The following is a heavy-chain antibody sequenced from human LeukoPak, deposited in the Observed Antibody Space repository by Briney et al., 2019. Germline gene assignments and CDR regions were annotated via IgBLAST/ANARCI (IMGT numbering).Heavy chain of an antibody. CDR1: GGSITTYY. V-gene: IGHV4-59*01. D-gene: IGHD1-14*01. CDR3: ARDNPANWFDP. CDR2: MYYSGGT. Sequence: SETLSLTCTVSGGSITTYYWSWIRQSPGKGLEWIGYMYYSGGTNYNPSLKSRVTLSIDASKNQFSLRLSSVTAADTAIYYCARDNPANWFDPWGQGTLVTVSS. J-gene: IGHJ5*02.